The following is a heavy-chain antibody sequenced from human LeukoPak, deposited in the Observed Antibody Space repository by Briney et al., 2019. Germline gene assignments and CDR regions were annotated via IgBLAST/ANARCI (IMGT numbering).Heavy chain of an antibody. CDR3: ARARDVDTAMVLDGMDV. CDR2: INHSGST. J-gene: IGHJ6*02. D-gene: IGHD5-18*01. Sequence: SETLSLTCAVYGGSLSGYYWSWIRQPPGKGLEWIGEINHSGSTNYNPSLKSRVTISVDTSKNQFSLKLSSVTAADTAVYYCARARDVDTAMVLDGMDVWGQGTTVTVSS. V-gene: IGHV4-34*01. CDR1: GGSLSGYY.